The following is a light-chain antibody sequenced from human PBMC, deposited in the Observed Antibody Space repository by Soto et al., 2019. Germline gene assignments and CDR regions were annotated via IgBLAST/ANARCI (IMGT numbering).Light chain of an antibody. J-gene: IGKJ5*01. V-gene: IGKV1-9*01. CDR1: QGISNY. CDR3: KPLNSYPSIS. CDR2: TAS. Sequence: IQLNQSPSALSAYVGDRVTITCRASQGISNYLPWYQQKPGKAPKLLSYTASTLQSGVPSRFSGSGSGTDFTLTLSSLQPEDVATYNCKPLNSYPSISFGQGTRLEI.